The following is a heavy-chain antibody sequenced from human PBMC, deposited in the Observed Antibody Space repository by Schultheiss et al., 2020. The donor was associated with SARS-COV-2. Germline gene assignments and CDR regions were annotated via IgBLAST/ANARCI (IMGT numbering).Heavy chain of an antibody. CDR3: ARGGRGYSYGYRRDKRSLDV. J-gene: IGHJ6*02. CDR1: GFTFSSYS. V-gene: IGHV3-21*01. Sequence: GGSLRLSCAASGFTFSSYSMNWVRQAPGKGLEWVSSISSSSSYIYYADSVKGRFTISRDNAKNSLYLQMNSLRAEDTAVYYCARGGRGYSYGYRRDKRSLDVWGQGTTVTVSS. D-gene: IGHD5-18*01. CDR2: ISSSSSYI.